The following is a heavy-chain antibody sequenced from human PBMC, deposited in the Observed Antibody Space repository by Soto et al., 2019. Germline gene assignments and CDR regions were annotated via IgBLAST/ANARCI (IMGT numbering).Heavy chain of an antibody. CDR2: ISGSGGST. D-gene: IGHD3-10*02. Sequence: GGSLRLSCAASGFTFSSYAMSWVRQAPGKGLEWVSAISGSGGSTYYAESVKGRFTISRDNSKNTLYLQMNSLRAEDTAVYYCAKPVRGVYYFDYWGQGTLVTVSS. V-gene: IGHV3-23*01. CDR3: AKPVRGVYYFDY. J-gene: IGHJ4*02. CDR1: GFTFSSYA.